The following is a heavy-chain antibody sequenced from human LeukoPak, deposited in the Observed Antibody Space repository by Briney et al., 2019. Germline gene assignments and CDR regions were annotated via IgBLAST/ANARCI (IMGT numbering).Heavy chain of an antibody. CDR1: GFTVSGNY. CDR2: IYVGGNT. Sequence: GGSLRLSCAASGFTVSGNYMSWVRLAPGKGLEWVSVIYVGGNTDYADPVKGRFTISRDSSKNTLYLQMNSLRAEDTAVYYCARVRSSGYYTTPSYFDYWGQGTLVTVSS. CDR3: ARVRSSGYYTTPSYFDY. D-gene: IGHD3-22*01. J-gene: IGHJ4*02. V-gene: IGHV3-53*01.